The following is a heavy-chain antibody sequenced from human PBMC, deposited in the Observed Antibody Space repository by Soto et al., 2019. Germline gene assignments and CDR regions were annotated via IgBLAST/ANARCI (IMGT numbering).Heavy chain of an antibody. J-gene: IGHJ6*02. Sequence: PSETLSLTCTVSGGSISSGGYYWSWVRQPPGKGLEWIGEIYHSGSTNYNPSLKSRVTISVDKSKNQFSLKLSSVTAADTAVYYCARDLGALGYCSSTSCPYYYYYGMDVWGQGTTVTVSS. CDR2: IYHSGST. CDR1: GGSISSGGYY. D-gene: IGHD2-2*03. V-gene: IGHV4-39*07. CDR3: ARDLGALGYCSSTSCPYYYYYGMDV.